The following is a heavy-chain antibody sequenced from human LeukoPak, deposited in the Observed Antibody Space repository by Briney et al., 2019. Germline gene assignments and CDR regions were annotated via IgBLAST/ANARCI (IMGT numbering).Heavy chain of an antibody. CDR3: ARGLPNYYGMDV. CDR2: ISSSSSYI. V-gene: IGHV3-21*01. Sequence: GGSLILSCAASGFTFSSYSMNWVRQAPGKGLEWVSSISSSSSYIYYADSLRGRFTISRDNAKNTVYLQMNGLGTEDTAVYYCARGLPNYYGMDVWGQGTTVTVSS. CDR1: GFTFSSYS. J-gene: IGHJ6*02.